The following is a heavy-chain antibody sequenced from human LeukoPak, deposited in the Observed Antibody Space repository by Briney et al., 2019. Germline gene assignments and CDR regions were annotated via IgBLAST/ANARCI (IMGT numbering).Heavy chain of an antibody. Sequence: GGTLRLSCAASGFTFSSYGMSWVRQAPGKGLEWVSAISGSGGSTYYADSVKGRFTISRDNSKNTLYLQMNSLRAEDTAVYYCATTMVRGVVSDYWGQGTLVTVSS. V-gene: IGHV3-23*01. CDR3: ATTMVRGVVSDY. CDR1: GFTFSSYG. D-gene: IGHD3-10*01. J-gene: IGHJ4*02. CDR2: ISGSGGST.